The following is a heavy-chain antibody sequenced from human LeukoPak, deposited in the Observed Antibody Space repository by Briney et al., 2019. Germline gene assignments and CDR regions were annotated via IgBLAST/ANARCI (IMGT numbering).Heavy chain of an antibody. Sequence: SETLSLTCSVSGVSISSSYWSWIRQPPGKGLEWIGYIYYSGSTNYNPSLMSRVTISVDMSKNQFSLMLSSVTAADTAVYYCAREGYYDSSGYLNHNAFDIWGQGTMVTVSS. J-gene: IGHJ3*02. CDR2: IYYSGST. V-gene: IGHV4-59*01. D-gene: IGHD3-22*01. CDR3: AREGYYDSSGYLNHNAFDI. CDR1: GVSISSSY.